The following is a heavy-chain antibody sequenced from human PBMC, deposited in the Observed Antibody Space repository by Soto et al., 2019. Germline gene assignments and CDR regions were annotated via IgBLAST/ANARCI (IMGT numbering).Heavy chain of an antibody. J-gene: IGHJ6*02. CDR3: ERVRPMATAGTASYYFGWDV. Sequence: SETLSLTCTVSGGSISSGGYYWSWVRQNPRRGLEWIGNIYYSGNTYYNPSLKSRLTISVDTSKNQFSLNLSSVTAADTAVYYCERVRPMATAGTASYYFGWDVWDQGT. CDR1: GGSISSGGYY. CDR2: IYYSGNT. D-gene: IGHD5-18*01. V-gene: IGHV4-31*02.